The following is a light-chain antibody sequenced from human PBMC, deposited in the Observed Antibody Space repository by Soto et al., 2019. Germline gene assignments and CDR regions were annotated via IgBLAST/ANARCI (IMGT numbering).Light chain of an antibody. CDR2: GSS. J-gene: IGKJ2*01. V-gene: IGKV3-20*01. CDR3: QQYGSSPPYT. Sequence: EVVLTQSPGTLSLSPGDRATLSCRASQSVSNNYFAWYQQKPGQAPRLLIVGSSDRATGIPDRFSGSGSGTDFTLTISRLEPEDFAVYYCQQYGSSPPYTFGQGTKLEIK. CDR1: QSVSNNY.